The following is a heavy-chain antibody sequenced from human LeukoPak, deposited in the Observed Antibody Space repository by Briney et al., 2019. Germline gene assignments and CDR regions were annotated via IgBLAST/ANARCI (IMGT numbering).Heavy chain of an antibody. CDR1: GGSISSYY. CDR2: IYYSGTT. J-gene: IGHJ4*02. Sequence: SETLSLTCTVSGGSISSYYWSWIRQPPGKGLEWIGYIYYSGTTSYNPSLKTRVTISIDTSKNQFSLKLSSVTAADTAVYYCARHRAYSSSSPFDYWGQGTLVTVSS. CDR3: ARHRAYSSSSPFDY. D-gene: IGHD6-6*01. V-gene: IGHV4-59*08.